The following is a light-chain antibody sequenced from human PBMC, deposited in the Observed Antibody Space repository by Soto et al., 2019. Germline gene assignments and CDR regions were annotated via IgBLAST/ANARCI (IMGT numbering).Light chain of an antibody. J-gene: IGLJ3*02. Sequence: QTVVTQEPSLTVSPGGTVTLTCASSIGAVTSGNYPNWFQQKPGQAPRPLIYSTINKHSWTPARFSGSLLGGKAALTLSGVQPEDEADYYCLLYSGGPWVFGGGTKLTVL. CDR1: IGAVTSGNY. V-gene: IGLV7-43*01. CDR2: STI. CDR3: LLYSGGPWV.